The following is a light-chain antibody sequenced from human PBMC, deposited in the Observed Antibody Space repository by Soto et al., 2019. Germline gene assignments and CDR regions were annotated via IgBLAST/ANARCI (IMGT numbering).Light chain of an antibody. V-gene: IGKV1-39*01. CDR1: QNINSY. Sequence: DVQLTQSPSSLSASVGDRVTITCRASQNINSYLNWYQQRPGTAPKFLIYAASSLQSVVPARFSGSESGTDFTVIISGLQPEDSGFYFCKQTFNSPHTFGQGTKLEI. CDR3: KQTFNSPHT. CDR2: AAS. J-gene: IGKJ2*01.